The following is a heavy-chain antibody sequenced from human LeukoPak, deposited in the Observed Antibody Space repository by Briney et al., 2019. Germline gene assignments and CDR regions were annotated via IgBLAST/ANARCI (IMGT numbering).Heavy chain of an antibody. J-gene: IGHJ2*01. CDR1: LGSIRSYF. V-gene: IGHV4-59*08. CDR2: TYYSGST. D-gene: IGHD6-19*01. Sequence: SEALSLTCMVSLGSIRSYFWSWIRQPAGRGLEWIRYTYYSGSTNYKPSLKSRVSISVDTSKNQFTLQLSSVTAAGTAVYYCAREAVAGASFDLWGRGTLVTVSS. CDR3: AREAVAGASFDL.